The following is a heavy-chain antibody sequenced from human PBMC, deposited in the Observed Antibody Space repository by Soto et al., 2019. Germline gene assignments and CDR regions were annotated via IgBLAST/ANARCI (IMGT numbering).Heavy chain of an antibody. J-gene: IGHJ6*03. CDR1: GFTFSTYN. Sequence: EVQLVESGGDLVQPGGSLRLSCAASGFTFSTYNMNWVRQAPGKGLEWLSYISSGGTTTYYADSVEGRFTISRDNAKNSLHLQMNSLRAEDTAVYYCARGKGDAPYYYLDVCGRGTTVTVSS. CDR3: ARGKGDAPYYYLDV. CDR2: ISSGGTTT. D-gene: IGHD3-16*01. V-gene: IGHV3-48*01.